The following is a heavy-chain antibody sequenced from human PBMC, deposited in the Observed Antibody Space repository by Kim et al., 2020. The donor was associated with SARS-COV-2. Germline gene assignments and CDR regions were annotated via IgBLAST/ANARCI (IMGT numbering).Heavy chain of an antibody. CDR2: INGDGGST. CDR1: GFTFRDYA. CDR3: AREPLDDEGWSLDY. V-gene: IGHV3-23*01. D-gene: IGHD1-26*01. J-gene: IGHJ4*02. Sequence: GGSLRLSCAASGFTFRDYAMNWVRQAPGKGLEWVSCINGDGGSTFYTDSVKGRFTISRDNPKNTLYLQMNSLRTEDAALYYCAREPLDDEGWSLDYGGQGPLVPVSS.